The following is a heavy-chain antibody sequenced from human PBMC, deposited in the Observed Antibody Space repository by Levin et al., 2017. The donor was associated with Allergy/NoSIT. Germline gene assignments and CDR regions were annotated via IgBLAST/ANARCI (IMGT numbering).Heavy chain of an antibody. CDR3: ARSSRGYGTFDS. CDR2: IYVSADST. CDR1: GFTFSSYA. J-gene: IGHJ4*02. V-gene: IGHV3-23*01. D-gene: IGHD5-12*01. Sequence: GESLKISCAASGFTFSSYALSWVRQAPGQGLELVSAIYVSADSTYYSDSVKGRFTISRDSSKNTLYLHMSSLRAEDTAVYYCARSSRGYGTFDSWGQGTLVTVSS.